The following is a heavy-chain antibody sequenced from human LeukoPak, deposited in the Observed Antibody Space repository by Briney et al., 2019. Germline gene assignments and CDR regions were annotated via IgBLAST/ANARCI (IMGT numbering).Heavy chain of an antibody. CDR3: VILLDTRWFDP. CDR1: GGSISSGDYY. CDR2: IFYTGGT. J-gene: IGHJ5*02. D-gene: IGHD5-18*01. V-gene: IGHV4-30-4*08. Sequence: SETLSLTCTVSGGSISSGDYYWSWIRQPPGTGLEWIGYIFYTGGTFYNPSLKSRLTMSVDTSKNQFSLRLSSVTAADTAVYYCVILLDTRWFDPWGQGILVTVSS.